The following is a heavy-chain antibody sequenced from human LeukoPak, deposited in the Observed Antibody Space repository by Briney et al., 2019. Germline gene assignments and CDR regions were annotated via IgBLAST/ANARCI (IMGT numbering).Heavy chain of an antibody. D-gene: IGHD3-22*01. Sequence: GGSLRLSCAASGFTFSSYATHWVRQAPGKGLEYVSAISSNGGSTYYANSVKGRFTISRDNSKNTLYLQMNSLRAEDTAVYYCARDPYYYDSSGYFYYFDYWGQGTLVTVSS. CDR3: ARDPYYYDSSGYFYYFDY. CDR2: ISSNGGST. V-gene: IGHV3-64*01. J-gene: IGHJ4*02. CDR1: GFTFSSYA.